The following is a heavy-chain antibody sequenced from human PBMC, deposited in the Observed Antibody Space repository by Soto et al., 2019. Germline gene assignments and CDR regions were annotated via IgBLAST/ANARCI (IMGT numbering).Heavy chain of an antibody. J-gene: IGHJ6*02. CDR1: GGTFSSYA. Sequence: QVQLVQSGAEVKKPGSSVKVSCKASGGTFSSYAISWVRQAPGQGLEWMGGIIPIFGTANYAQKFQGRVTITANKSTSTAYMELSSLRSEDTAVSYCASPTREWLPPARDYYYGMDVWCQGTTVTVSS. D-gene: IGHD3-3*01. V-gene: IGHV1-69*06. CDR3: ASPTREWLPPARDYYYGMDV. CDR2: IIPIFGTA.